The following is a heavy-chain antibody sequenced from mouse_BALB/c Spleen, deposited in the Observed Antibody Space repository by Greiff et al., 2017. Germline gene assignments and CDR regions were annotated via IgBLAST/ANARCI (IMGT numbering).Heavy chain of an antibody. CDR2: INSNGGST. CDR3: ARDLGFTTVGDY. Sequence: EVKLMESGGGLVQPGGSLKLSCAASGFTFSSYGMSWVRQTPDKRLELVATINSNGGSTYYPDSVKGRFTISRDNAKNTLYLQMSSLKSEDTAMYYCARDLGFTTVGDYWGQGTTLTVSS. V-gene: IGHV5-6-3*01. J-gene: IGHJ2*01. CDR1: GFTFSSYG. D-gene: IGHD1-1*01.